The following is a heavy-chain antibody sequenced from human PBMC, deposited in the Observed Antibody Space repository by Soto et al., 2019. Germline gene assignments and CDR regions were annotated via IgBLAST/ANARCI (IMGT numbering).Heavy chain of an antibody. CDR2: ISGSGGST. D-gene: IGHD2-15*01. V-gene: IGHV3-23*01. Sequence: GGSLRLSCAASGFTFSSYAMIWVRQAPGKGLEWVSAISGSGGSTYYADSVKGRFTISRDNSKNTLYLQMNSLRAEDTAVYYCAKDHSYLEGGYWGQGTLVTVLL. J-gene: IGHJ4*02. CDR1: GFTFSSYA. CDR3: AKDHSYLEGGY.